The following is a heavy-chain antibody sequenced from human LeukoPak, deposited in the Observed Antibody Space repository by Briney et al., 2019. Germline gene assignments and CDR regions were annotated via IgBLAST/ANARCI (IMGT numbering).Heavy chain of an antibody. V-gene: IGHV3-23*01. D-gene: IGHD6-19*01. Sequence: GSLRLSCAASGFTFSSYAMSWVRPATGKGLEWVSAISGSGGSTYYADSLKGRFTISRDNSKNTLYLQMNSLRAEDTAVYYCAKDRRSQWLVQDYWGQGTLVTVSS. CDR2: ISGSGGST. CDR1: GFTFSSYA. J-gene: IGHJ4*02. CDR3: AKDRRSQWLVQDY.